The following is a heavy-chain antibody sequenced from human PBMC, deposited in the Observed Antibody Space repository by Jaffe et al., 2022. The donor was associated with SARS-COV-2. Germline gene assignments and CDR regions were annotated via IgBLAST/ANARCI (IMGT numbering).Heavy chain of an antibody. Sequence: QVQLQESGPGLVKPSQTLSLTCTVSGGSISSGSYYWSWIRQPAGKGLEWIGRIYTSGSTNYNPSLKSRVTISVDTSKNQFSLKLSSVTAADTAVYYCARGNDSSGYPFDYWGQGTLVTVSS. CDR2: IYTSGST. J-gene: IGHJ4*02. V-gene: IGHV4-61*02. D-gene: IGHD3-22*01. CDR1: GGSISSGSYY. CDR3: ARGNDSSGYPFDY.